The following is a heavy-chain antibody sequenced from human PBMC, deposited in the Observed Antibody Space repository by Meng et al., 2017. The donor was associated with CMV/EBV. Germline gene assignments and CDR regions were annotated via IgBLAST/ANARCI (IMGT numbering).Heavy chain of an antibody. CDR1: GGSISSYY. Sequence: ESLKISCTVSGGSISSYYWSWIRQPPGKGLEWIGYIYYSGSTNYNPSLKSRVTISVDTSKNQFSLKLSSVTAADTAVYYCARGYCSGGSCYWAYYYGMDVWAKGPRSPSP. J-gene: IGHJ6*02. V-gene: IGHV4-59*01. D-gene: IGHD2-15*01. CDR3: ARGYCSGGSCYWAYYYGMDV. CDR2: IYYSGST.